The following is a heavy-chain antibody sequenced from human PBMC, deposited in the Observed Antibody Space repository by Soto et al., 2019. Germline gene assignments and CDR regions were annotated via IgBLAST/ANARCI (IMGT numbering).Heavy chain of an antibody. Sequence: QLQLQESGPGLVKPSETLSLTCTVSGGSFSSSSYYWGWIRQPPGKGLEGIGSIYNSGGNYYNPSLKSRVTISVDTSKNPFTLKLSSVTAADTAVYYCARHHGEPVGFDYWGQGTLVTVSS. CDR3: ARHHGEPVGFDY. J-gene: IGHJ4*02. CDR1: GGSFSSSSYY. CDR2: IYNSGGN. V-gene: IGHV4-39*01.